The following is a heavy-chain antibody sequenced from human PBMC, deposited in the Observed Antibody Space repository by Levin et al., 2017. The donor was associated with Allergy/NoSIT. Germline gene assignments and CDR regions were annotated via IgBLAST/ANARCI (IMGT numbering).Heavy chain of an antibody. CDR2: ISYDGGNK. V-gene: IGHV3-30-3*01. Sequence: GGSLRLSCAASGFTFSSYAMHWVRQAPGKGLEWVAVISYDGGNKYYADSVKGRFTISRDNSKNTLYLQMNSLRAEDTAVYYCARDGEAIVITIPFDYWGQGTLVTVSS. J-gene: IGHJ4*02. CDR1: GFTFSSYA. CDR3: ARDGEAIVITIPFDY. D-gene: IGHD3-22*01.